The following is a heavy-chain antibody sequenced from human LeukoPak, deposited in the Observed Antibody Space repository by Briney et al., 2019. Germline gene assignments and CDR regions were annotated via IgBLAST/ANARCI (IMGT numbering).Heavy chain of an antibody. CDR1: GFTFDDYG. Sequence: GGSLRLSCAASGFTFDDYGMSWVRQAPGKGLEWVSGINWNGGSTGYADSVKGRFTISRDNAKNSLYLQMNSLRAEDTAVYYCARDLTYYYDSSGYYPDYWGQGTLVTVSS. CDR3: ARDLTYYYDSSGYYPDY. D-gene: IGHD3-22*01. J-gene: IGHJ4*02. V-gene: IGHV3-20*04. CDR2: INWNGGST.